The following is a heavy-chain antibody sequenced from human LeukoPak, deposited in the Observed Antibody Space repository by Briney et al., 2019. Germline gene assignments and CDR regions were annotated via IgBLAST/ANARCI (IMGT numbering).Heavy chain of an antibody. CDR3: ATSSIAARDPRKNAFDI. CDR2: INPSGGST. Sequence: ASVKVSCKASGYSFTNYYMHWVRQAPGQGLEWMGIINPSGGSTSYAQKFQGRVTMTRDTSTNTVYMELSSLRSDDTAVYYCATSSIAARDPRKNAFDIWGQGTMVTVSS. J-gene: IGHJ3*02. V-gene: IGHV1-46*01. CDR1: GYSFTNYY. D-gene: IGHD6-6*01.